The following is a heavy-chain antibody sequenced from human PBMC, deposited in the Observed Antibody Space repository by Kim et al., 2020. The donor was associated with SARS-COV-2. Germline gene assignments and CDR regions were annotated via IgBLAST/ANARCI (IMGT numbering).Heavy chain of an antibody. CDR1: GGSISSSSYY. D-gene: IGHD4-17*01. Sequence: SETLSLTCTVSGGSISSSSYYWGWIRQPPGKGLEWIGSIYYSGSTYYNPSLKSRVTISVDTSKNQFSLKLSSVTAADTAVYYCARDRPRYGPVNWFDPWG. V-gene: IGHV4-39*07. CDR2: IYYSGST. J-gene: IGHJ5*02. CDR3: ARDRPRYGPVNWFDP.